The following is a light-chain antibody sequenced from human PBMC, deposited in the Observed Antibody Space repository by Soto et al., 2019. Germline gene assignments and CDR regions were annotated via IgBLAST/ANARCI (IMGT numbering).Light chain of an antibody. V-gene: IGLV2-14*01. CDR2: DVS. J-gene: IGLJ2*01. Sequence: QSALTQPASVSGSPGQSITISCTGTSSDVGRYNYVSWYQQNPGKAPKLIIYDVSDRPSGVSNRFSGSKSGNTASLTISGLQAEDEADYYCGSYTSSDTMILGGGTKLTVL. CDR1: SSDVGRYNY. CDR3: GSYTSSDTMI.